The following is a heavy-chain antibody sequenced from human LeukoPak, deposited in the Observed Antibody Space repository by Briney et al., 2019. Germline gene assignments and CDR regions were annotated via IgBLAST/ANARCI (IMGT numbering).Heavy chain of an antibody. J-gene: IGHJ3*02. CDR3: ARVRMLPTDAFDI. CDR2: INPNSGGA. CDR1: GYTFTGYY. V-gene: IGHV1-2*02. Sequence: ASVKVSCKASGYTFTGYYMHWVRQAPGQGLEWMGWINPNSGGANYAQKFQGRVTMTRDTSISTAYMELSRLRSDDTAVYCCARVRMLPTDAFDIWGQGTMVTVSS. D-gene: IGHD2-15*01.